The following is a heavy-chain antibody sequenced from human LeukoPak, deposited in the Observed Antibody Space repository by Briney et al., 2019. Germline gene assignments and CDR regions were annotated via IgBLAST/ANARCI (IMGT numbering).Heavy chain of an antibody. CDR3: ARDLRGSDAFDI. Sequence: SETLSLTCTVSGDSISSYYWSWVRQPPGKGLEWIGYIYYSGSTNYNPSLKSRVTISVDTSKNQFSLKLSSVTAADTAVYYCARDLRGSDAFDIWGQGTVVTVSS. J-gene: IGHJ3*02. CDR2: IYYSGST. V-gene: IGHV4-59*01. CDR1: GDSISSYY. D-gene: IGHD4-23*01.